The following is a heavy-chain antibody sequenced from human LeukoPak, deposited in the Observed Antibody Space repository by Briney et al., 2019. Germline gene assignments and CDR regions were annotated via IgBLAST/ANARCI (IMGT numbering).Heavy chain of an antibody. Sequence: SETLSLTCAVYGGSFSGYYWSWIRQPPGKGLEWIGEINHSGSTNYNPSLKSRGTISVDTSKNQFSLKLSSVTAADTAVYYCARTEPYTMVRGVINWFDPWGQGTLVTVSS. CDR3: ARTEPYTMVRGVINWFDP. D-gene: IGHD3-10*01. CDR1: GGSFSGYY. CDR2: INHSGST. V-gene: IGHV4-34*01. J-gene: IGHJ5*02.